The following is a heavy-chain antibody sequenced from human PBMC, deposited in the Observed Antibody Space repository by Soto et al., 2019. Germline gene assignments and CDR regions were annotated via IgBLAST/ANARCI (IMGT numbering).Heavy chain of an antibody. J-gene: IGHJ6*02. CDR3: TRDSSAWYVPASYYYYGMDV. D-gene: IGHD6-19*01. Sequence: QVQLVQSGAEVKRPGSSVKVSCKPSGGTFRSSAITWVRQAPGQGLEWMGGIIPLFGTAQYAQKFQGRVTITADESTRTVYTEVSSLRSEDTAVYYCTRDSSAWYVPASYYYYGMDVWGQGTTVTVSS. V-gene: IGHV1-69*01. CDR1: GGTFRSSA. CDR2: IIPLFGTA.